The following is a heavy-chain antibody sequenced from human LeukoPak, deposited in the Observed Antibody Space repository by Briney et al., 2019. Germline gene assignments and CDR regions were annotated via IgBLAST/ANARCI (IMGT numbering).Heavy chain of an antibody. CDR1: GYTFTGYY. Sequence: GASVKVSCKASGYTFTGYYMHWVRQAPGQGLEWMGWINPNSGGTNYAQKFQGRVTMTRDTSISTAHMELSRLRSDDTAVYYCARESYSSSSVYFDYWGQGTLVTVSS. CDR3: ARESYSSSSVYFDY. J-gene: IGHJ4*02. CDR2: INPNSGGT. V-gene: IGHV1-2*02. D-gene: IGHD6-6*01.